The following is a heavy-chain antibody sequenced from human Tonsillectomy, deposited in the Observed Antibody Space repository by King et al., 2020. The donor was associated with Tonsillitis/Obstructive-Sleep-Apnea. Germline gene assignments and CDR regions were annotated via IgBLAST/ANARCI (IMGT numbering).Heavy chain of an antibody. J-gene: IGHJ6*02. D-gene: IGHD2-2*02. V-gene: IGHV1-69*17. CDR3: ARGAWTRCYKFYGIDV. CDR1: GGTFSSYA. Sequence: QLVQSGAEVKKPGSSLKVSCKASGGTFSSYALSWVRQAPGQGLEWMGGIIPMFGITNYAQKFQDRVTIHADKSTSTAYMELSSLRHEDTAVYYCARGAWTRCYKFYGIDVWGQGTTVTVSS. CDR2: IIPMFGIT.